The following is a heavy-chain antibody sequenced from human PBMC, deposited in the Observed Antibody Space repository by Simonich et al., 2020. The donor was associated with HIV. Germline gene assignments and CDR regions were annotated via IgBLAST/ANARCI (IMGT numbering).Heavy chain of an antibody. V-gene: IGHV1-18*01. Sequence: GLGWMGWISAYNGNTNYAQKLQGRVTMTTDTSTSTAYMELRSLRSDDTAVYYCARGITSGWYDYYYYYGMDVWGQGTTVTVSS. CDR2: ISAYNGNT. J-gene: IGHJ6*02. D-gene: IGHD6-19*01. CDR3: ARGITSGWYDYYYYYGMDV.